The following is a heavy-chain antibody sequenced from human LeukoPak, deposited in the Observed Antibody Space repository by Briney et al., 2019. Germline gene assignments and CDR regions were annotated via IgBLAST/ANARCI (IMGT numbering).Heavy chain of an antibody. CDR1: GFTFDDYA. D-gene: IGHD5-18*01. Sequence: PGGSLRLSCAASGFTFDDYAMHWVRQAPGKGLEWVSGISWNSGSIGYADSVKGRFTISRDNAKNSLYLQMNSLRAEDTALYYCAKAGGYSYGYGYFDYWGQGTLVTVSS. CDR2: ISWNSGSI. J-gene: IGHJ4*02. V-gene: IGHV3-9*01. CDR3: AKAGGYSYGYGYFDY.